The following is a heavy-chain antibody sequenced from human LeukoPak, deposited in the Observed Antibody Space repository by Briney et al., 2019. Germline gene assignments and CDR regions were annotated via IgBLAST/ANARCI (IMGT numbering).Heavy chain of an antibody. D-gene: IGHD3-3*01. CDR1: GGSFSGYY. CDR2: INHSGRT. V-gene: IGHV4-34*01. Sequence: SETLSLTCAVYGGSFSGYYWSWIRQPPGKGLEWIGEINHSGRTNYNPSLKSRVTISVETSKNQFSLKLSSVTAADSAVYYCARNQRTIFGVVMIFMSQGWFDPWGQGTLVTVSS. J-gene: IGHJ5*02. CDR3: ARNQRTIFGVVMIFMSQGWFDP.